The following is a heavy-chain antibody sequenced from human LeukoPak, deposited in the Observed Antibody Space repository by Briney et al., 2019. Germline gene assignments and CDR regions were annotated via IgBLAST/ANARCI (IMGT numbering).Heavy chain of an antibody. J-gene: IGHJ4*02. CDR1: GFTFSSYG. D-gene: IGHD5-18*01. Sequence: PGGSLRLSCAASGFTFSSYGMHWVRQAPGKGLEWVAVISYDGSNKYYADSVKGRFTISRDNSENTLFLQINSLRAEDTAVYYCAKDKYSYGPYFDYWGQGTLVTVSS. CDR2: ISYDGSNK. V-gene: IGHV3-30*18. CDR3: AKDKYSYGPYFDY.